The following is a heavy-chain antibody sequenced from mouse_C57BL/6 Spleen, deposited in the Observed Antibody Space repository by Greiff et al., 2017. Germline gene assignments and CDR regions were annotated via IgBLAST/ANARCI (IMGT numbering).Heavy chain of an antibody. CDR1: GYTFTSYW. V-gene: IGHV1-50*01. CDR3: ARRNSSGYVPFAY. D-gene: IGHD3-2*02. Sequence: QVQLKQPGAELVKPGASVKLSCKASGYTFTSYWMQWVKQRPGQGLEWIGEIDPSDSYTNYNQKFKGKATLTVDTSSSTAYMQLSSLTSEDSAVYYCARRNSSGYVPFAYWGQGTLVTVSA. CDR2: IDPSDSYT. J-gene: IGHJ3*01.